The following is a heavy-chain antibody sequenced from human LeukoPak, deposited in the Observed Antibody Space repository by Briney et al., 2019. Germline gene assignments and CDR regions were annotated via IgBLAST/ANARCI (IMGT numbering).Heavy chain of an antibody. CDR2: IYSSGAT. Sequence: SETLSLTCTVSGGSITTYNWIWIRQTPGQALEWIGHIYSSGATKYNPFLKSRATILLDTSKNQLSLKLSSVSAADTAVYYCARRTPGPQLDEYVAYFFDYWGQGTPVTVSS. CDR3: ARRTPGPQLDEYVAYFFDY. J-gene: IGHJ4*02. D-gene: IGHD2-2*01. V-gene: IGHV4-4*09. CDR1: GGSITTYN.